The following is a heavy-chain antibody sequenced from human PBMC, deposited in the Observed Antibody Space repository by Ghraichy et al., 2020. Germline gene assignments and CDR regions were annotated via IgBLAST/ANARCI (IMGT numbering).Heavy chain of an antibody. CDR1: GGSFSGYY. V-gene: IGHV4-34*01. Sequence: SETLSLTCAVYGGSFSGYYWSWIRQPPGQGLEWIGEINHSGSTNYNPSLKSRVTISVDTSKNQFSLKLSSVTAADTAVYYCARGRPYNYDSSWRGVWGQGTTVTVSS. CDR3: ARGRPYNYDSSWRGV. CDR2: INHSGST. D-gene: IGHD3-22*01. J-gene: IGHJ6*02.